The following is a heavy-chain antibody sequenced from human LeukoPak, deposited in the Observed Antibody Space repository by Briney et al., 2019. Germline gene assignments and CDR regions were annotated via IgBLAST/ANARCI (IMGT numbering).Heavy chain of an antibody. J-gene: IGHJ4*02. CDR3: ARTDDGTLDF. D-gene: IGHD1-26*01. V-gene: IGHV4-59*12. Sequence: ASETLSLTCTVSGGSISSYYWSWIRQPPGKGLEWIGYIYYSGSTNYNPSLKSRVTISVDTSKNQYSLQLNSVTPEDTAVYYCARTDDGTLDFWAQGTLVTVS. CDR2: IYYSGST. CDR1: GGSISSYY.